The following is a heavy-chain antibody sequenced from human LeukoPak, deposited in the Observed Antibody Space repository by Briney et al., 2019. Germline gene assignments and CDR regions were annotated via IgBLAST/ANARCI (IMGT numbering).Heavy chain of an antibody. V-gene: IGHV3-7*01. D-gene: IGHD6-13*01. CDR2: IKQDGSEK. CDR1: RFTFSSYW. Sequence: GGSLRLSCAASRFTFSSYWMSWVRQAPGKGLEWVANIKQDGSEKYYVDSVKGRFTISRDNAKNSLYLQMNSLRAEDTAVYYCARVQAAEDYWGQGTLVTVSS. CDR3: ARVQAAEDY. J-gene: IGHJ4*02.